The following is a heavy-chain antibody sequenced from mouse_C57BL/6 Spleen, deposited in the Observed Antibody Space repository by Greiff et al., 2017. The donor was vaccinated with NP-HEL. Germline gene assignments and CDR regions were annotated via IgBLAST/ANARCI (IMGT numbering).Heavy chain of an antibody. CDR1: GYTFTSYW. CDR3: ARSGDYGSSYEGAMDY. Sequence: QVQLKQSGAELVKPGASVKLSCKAAGYTFTSYWMQWVKQRPGQGLEWIGEIDPSDSYTNYNQKFKGKATLTVDTSSSTAYMQLSSLTSEDSAVYYCARSGDYGSSYEGAMDYWGQGTSVTVSS. J-gene: IGHJ4*01. V-gene: IGHV1-50*01. D-gene: IGHD1-1*01. CDR2: IDPSDSYT.